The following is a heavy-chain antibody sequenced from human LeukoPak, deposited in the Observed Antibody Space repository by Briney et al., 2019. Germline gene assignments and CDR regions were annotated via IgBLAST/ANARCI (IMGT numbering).Heavy chain of an antibody. CDR2: ISWNSGSI. CDR3: AKDGASSGYYYFDY. D-gene: IGHD3-22*01. CDR1: GFTFDDYA. V-gene: IGHV3-9*01. Sequence: GGSLRLSCAASGFTFDDYAMHWVRQAPGKGLEWVSGISWNSGSIGYADSVKGRFTISRDNAKNSLYLQMNSLRAEDTALYYCAKDGASSGYYYFDYWGQGTLVTVSS. J-gene: IGHJ4*02.